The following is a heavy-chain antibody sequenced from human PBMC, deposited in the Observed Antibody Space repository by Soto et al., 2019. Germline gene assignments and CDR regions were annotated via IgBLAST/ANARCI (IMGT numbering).Heavy chain of an antibody. CDR2: ISSGMNT. CDR1: GFTFSGYY. Sequence: GGSLRLSCAASGFTFSGYYMSWVRQAPGKGLEWVSLISSGMNTYFADSVKGRFTMSRDDSKNTLYLQMNSLRADDTAVYYCARARYHGSYSAMDVWGQGTTVAVSS. D-gene: IGHD3-10*01. V-gene: IGHV3-53*01. CDR3: ARARYHGSYSAMDV. J-gene: IGHJ6*02.